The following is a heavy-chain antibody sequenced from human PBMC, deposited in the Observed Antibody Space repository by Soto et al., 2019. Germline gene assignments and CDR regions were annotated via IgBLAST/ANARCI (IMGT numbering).Heavy chain of an antibody. CDR2: ISYDGSNK. CDR1: GFTFSSYG. CDR3: ARDQEIAVDYYGMDL. J-gene: IGHJ6*02. D-gene: IGHD6-19*01. Sequence: GGSLRLSCAASGFTFSSYGMHWVRQAPGKGLEWVAVISYDGSNKYYADSVKGRFTISRDNSKNTLYLQMNSLRAEDTAVYYCARDQEIAVDYYGMDLRAQRTTVTVSS. V-gene: IGHV3-30*03.